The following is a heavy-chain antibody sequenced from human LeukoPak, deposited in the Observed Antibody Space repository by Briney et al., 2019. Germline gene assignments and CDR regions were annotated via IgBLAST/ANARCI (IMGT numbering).Heavy chain of an antibody. CDR1: GFTFSSYW. Sequence: GGSLRLSCAASGFTFSSYWMSWVRQAPGKGLEWVANIKQDGSEKYYVDSVKGRFTISRDNAKNSLYLQMNSLRAEDTAVYYCARDTVEVPAECYFDYWGQGTLVTVSS. J-gene: IGHJ4*02. V-gene: IGHV3-7*03. CDR2: IKQDGSEK. CDR3: ARDTVEVPAECYFDY. D-gene: IGHD2-2*01.